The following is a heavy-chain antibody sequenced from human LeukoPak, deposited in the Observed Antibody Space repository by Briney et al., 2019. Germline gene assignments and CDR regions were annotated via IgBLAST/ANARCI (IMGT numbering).Heavy chain of an antibody. CDR3: ARDVGTSGWHTFDY. CDR1: GESVSSKNGA. D-gene: IGHD6-19*01. J-gene: IGHJ4*02. V-gene: IGHV6-1*01. Sequence: SQTLSLTCDISGESVSSKNGAWNWIRQSPSRGLEWLGRTYYRSKWYTDYGVSMNGRITISPDTSKNQFSLQLNSVTPDDTAVYYCARDVGTSGWHTFDYWGQGTLVTVSS. CDR2: TYYRSKWYT.